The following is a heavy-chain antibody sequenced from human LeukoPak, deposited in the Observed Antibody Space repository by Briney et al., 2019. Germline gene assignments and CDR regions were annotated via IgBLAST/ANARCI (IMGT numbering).Heavy chain of an antibody. Sequence: SETLSLTCTVSGGSISSSSYYWGWIRQPPGKGLEWIGSIYYSGSTYYNPSLKSRVTISVDTSKNQFSLKLSSVTAADTAVYYCARDQRYSSRGYYWGQGTLVTVSS. V-gene: IGHV4-39*07. CDR1: GGSISSSSYY. CDR2: IYYSGST. J-gene: IGHJ4*02. D-gene: IGHD6-13*01. CDR3: ARDQRYSSRGYY.